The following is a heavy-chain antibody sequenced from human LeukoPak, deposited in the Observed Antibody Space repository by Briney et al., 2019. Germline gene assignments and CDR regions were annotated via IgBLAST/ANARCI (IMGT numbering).Heavy chain of an antibody. CDR2: ISYDGSNK. CDR1: GFTFSSYA. CDR3: AKDREREYCTNGVCAFDI. J-gene: IGHJ3*02. D-gene: IGHD2-8*01. V-gene: IGHV3-30-3*01. Sequence: GGSLRLSCAASGFTFSSYAMHWVRQAPGKGLEWVAVISYDGSNKYYADSVKGRFTISRDNSKNTLYLQMNSLRAEDTAVYYCAKDREREYCTNGVCAFDIWGQGTMVTVSS.